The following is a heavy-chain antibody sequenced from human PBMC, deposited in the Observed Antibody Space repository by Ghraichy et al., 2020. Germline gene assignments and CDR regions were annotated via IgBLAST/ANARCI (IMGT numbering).Heavy chain of an antibody. V-gene: IGHV3-64D*06. CDR2: ISSNGGST. J-gene: IGHJ3*02. Sequence: GESLNISCAASGFTFSSQAMHWVRQAPGKGLEYVSAISSNGGSTYYADSVKGRFTISRDNSKNTLYLQMSSLRAEDTAVYYCVKRLSSVWHAFDIWGQGTMVTVSS. CDR1: GFTFSSQA. CDR3: VKRLSSVWHAFDI. D-gene: IGHD3-22*01.